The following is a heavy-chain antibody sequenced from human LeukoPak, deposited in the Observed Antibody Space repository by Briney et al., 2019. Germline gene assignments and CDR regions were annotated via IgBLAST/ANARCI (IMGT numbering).Heavy chain of an antibody. Sequence: PSGTLSLTCAVSGGSISSGGYSWSWIRQPPGKGLEWIGYIYHSGSTFYNPSLKSRVTISVDRSKNQFSLKLNSVTAADTAVYYCAREVPGGSGSFHLDYWGQGALVTVSS. CDR3: AREVPGGSGSFHLDY. CDR2: IYHSGST. J-gene: IGHJ4*02. CDR1: GGSISSGGYS. D-gene: IGHD3-10*01. V-gene: IGHV4-30-2*01.